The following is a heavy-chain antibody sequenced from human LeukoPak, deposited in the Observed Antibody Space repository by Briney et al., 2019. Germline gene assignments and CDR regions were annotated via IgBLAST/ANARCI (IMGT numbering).Heavy chain of an antibody. CDR3: ARFSSIAAAFDY. CDR1: GGSISSYY. D-gene: IGHD6-13*01. Sequence: SETLSLTRTVSGGSISSYYWSWIRQPPGKGLEWIGYIYYSGSTNYNPSLKSRVTISVDTSKNQFSLKLSSVTAADTAVYYCARFSSIAAAFDYWGLGTLVTVSS. V-gene: IGHV4-59*01. CDR2: IYYSGST. J-gene: IGHJ4*02.